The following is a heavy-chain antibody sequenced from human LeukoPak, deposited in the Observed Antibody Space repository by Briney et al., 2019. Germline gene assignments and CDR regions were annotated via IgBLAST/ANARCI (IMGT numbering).Heavy chain of an antibody. Sequence: PSETLSLTCTVSGASISDYYWSWIRQSAGKGLEWIGHLYTRGSTNYNPSLKSRVTMSVDTSKNQFSLRLNSLTAADTAIYYCARDNCGGVCFHDYWGQGTLVTVSS. CDR2: LYTRGST. J-gene: IGHJ4*02. V-gene: IGHV4-4*07. D-gene: IGHD2-21*02. CDR1: GASISDYY. CDR3: ARDNCGGVCFHDY.